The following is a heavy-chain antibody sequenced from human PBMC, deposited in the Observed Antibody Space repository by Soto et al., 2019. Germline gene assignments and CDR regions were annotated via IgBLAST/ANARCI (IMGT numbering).Heavy chain of an antibody. V-gene: IGHV1-18*01. J-gene: IGHJ5*02. CDR2: ISAYNGNT. CDR1: GYTFTSYG. Sequence: QVQLVQSGAEVKKPGASVKVSCKASGYTFTSYGISWVRQAPGQGLEWMGWISAYNGNTNYAQKLQGRVTMTTDTATRAASRDLRSLGSDDTAVYYCARVEWSYFGSGSYRVAPGPFDPGVQGTQVIVSS. D-gene: IGHD3-10*01. CDR3: ARVEWSYFGSGSYRVAPGPFDP.